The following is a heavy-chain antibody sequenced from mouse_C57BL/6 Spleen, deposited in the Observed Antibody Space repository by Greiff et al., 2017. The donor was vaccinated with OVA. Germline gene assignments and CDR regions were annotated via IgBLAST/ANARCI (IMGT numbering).Heavy chain of an antibody. CDR2: INPNNGGT. J-gene: IGHJ2*01. Sequence: VQLQQSGPELVKPGASVKISCKASGYTFTDYYMNWVKQSHGKSLEWVGDINPNNGGTSYNQKFKGKATLTVDKSSSTAYMELRSLTSEDSAVYYCARLTGTGFDDWGQGTTLTVSS. CDR1: GYTFTDYY. D-gene: IGHD4-1*01. V-gene: IGHV1-26*01. CDR3: ARLTGTGFDD.